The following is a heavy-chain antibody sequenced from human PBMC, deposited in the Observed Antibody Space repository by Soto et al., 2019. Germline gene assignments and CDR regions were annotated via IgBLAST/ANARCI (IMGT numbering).Heavy chain of an antibody. Sequence: VQLQQWGAGLLKSSETLSLTCEVSGGSFGGYYWSWIRQPPGKGLGWIGEINHLATTNYNPSLKSPVTISLDMSKNQFPLKLTSVTAADTAVYYCARHYYDSTGYYRSPLGDWGQGTLVTVSS. D-gene: IGHD3-22*01. CDR1: GGSFGGYY. J-gene: IGHJ4*02. CDR2: INHLATT. CDR3: ARHYYDSTGYYRSPLGD. V-gene: IGHV4-34*01.